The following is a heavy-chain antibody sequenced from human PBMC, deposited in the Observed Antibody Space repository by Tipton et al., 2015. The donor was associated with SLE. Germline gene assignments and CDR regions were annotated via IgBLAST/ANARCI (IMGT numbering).Heavy chain of an antibody. Sequence: TLSLTCTVSGGSISNYYWSWIRQPPGKGLEWIGYIYYSGSTNYNPSLKSRVTISVDTSKNQFSLKLSSVTAADTAVYYCARAHDSSAHFQRWGQGTLVTVSS. J-gene: IGHJ1*01. CDR1: GGSISNYY. V-gene: IGHV4-59*01. CDR3: ARAHDSSAHFQR. D-gene: IGHD3-22*01. CDR2: IYYSGST.